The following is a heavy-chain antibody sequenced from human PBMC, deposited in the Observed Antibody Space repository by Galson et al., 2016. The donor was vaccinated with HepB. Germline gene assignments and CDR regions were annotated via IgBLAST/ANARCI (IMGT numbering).Heavy chain of an antibody. Sequence: ETLSLTCSVSGGSISSYYWNWIRQSPGKGLEWIGHIYSSGKTNYNPSFKSRVTMSVDMSKNRISLQLKSVTAADTAVYYCAKATTFGWYSSSFDYWGQGTLVTVSS. V-gene: IGHV4-4*09. CDR2: IYSSGKT. CDR3: AKATTFGWYSSSFDY. D-gene: IGHD6-13*01. CDR1: GGSISSYY. J-gene: IGHJ4*02.